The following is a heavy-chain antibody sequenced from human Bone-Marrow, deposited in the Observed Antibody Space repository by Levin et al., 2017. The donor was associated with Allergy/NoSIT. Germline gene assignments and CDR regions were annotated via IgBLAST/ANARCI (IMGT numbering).Heavy chain of an antibody. CDR3: ARDRGSSWELYYLDY. V-gene: IGHV3-30-3*01. J-gene: IGHJ4*02. CDR2: ISYEGSKK. Sequence: SCAASGFTFSSYAMHWVRQAPGKGLEWVAVISYEGSKKYFADSVKGRFTISRDNSRNTVSLEMSSLRIEDTAVYFCARDRGSSWELYYLDYWGQGTLVTVSS. CDR1: GFTFSSYA. D-gene: IGHD6-13*01.